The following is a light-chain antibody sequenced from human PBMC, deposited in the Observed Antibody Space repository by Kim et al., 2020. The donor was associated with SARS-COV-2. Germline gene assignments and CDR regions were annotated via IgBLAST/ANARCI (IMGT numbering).Light chain of an antibody. CDR1: NIGRKS. Sequence: EKRAHLPCGGTNIGRKSVHWYQRRPGQAPVLVIYYDSDRPSGIPERFSASNSGNTATLTISRVEAGDEADYFCQVWDSSSDHPGVFGGGTQLTVL. CDR2: YDS. CDR3: QVWDSSSDHPGV. J-gene: IGLJ3*02. V-gene: IGLV3-21*04.